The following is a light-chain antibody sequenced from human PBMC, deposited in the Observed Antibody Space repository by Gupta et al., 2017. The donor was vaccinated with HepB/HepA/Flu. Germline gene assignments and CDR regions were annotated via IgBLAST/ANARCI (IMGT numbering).Light chain of an antibody. CDR2: GAS. J-gene: IGKJ5*01. CDR3: QQYDNWPPIT. V-gene: IGKV3-15*01. CDR1: QNVSSN. Sequence: EIVMTQSPVTLSVSPGERATLSCRASQNVSSNIAWYQQKPGQTPRVLIYGASTRDTGIPARFGGSGYGTEFTLTISSRQSEDFAVYYCQQYDNWPPITFGQGTLLEIK.